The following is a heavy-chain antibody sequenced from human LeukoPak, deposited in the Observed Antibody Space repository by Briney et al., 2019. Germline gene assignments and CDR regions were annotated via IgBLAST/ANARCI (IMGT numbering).Heavy chain of an antibody. V-gene: IGHV4-4*09. CDR2: IYTSGST. D-gene: IGHD2-2*01. CDR1: GGSISSYY. CDR3: ASHCSSTSCHGDY. J-gene: IGHJ4*02. Sequence: SETLSLTCTVSGGSISSYYGSWIRQPPGKGLEWIGYIYTSGSTNYNPSLKSRVTISVDTSKNQFSLKLSSVTAADTAVYYCASHCSSTSCHGDYWGQGTLVTVSS.